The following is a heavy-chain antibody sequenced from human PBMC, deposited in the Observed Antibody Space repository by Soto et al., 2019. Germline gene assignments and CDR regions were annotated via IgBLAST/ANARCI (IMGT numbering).Heavy chain of an antibody. CDR1: GFTFSSYS. D-gene: IGHD1-26*01. CDR2: ISSSSSYI. V-gene: IGHV3-21*01. Sequence: GGSLRLSCAASGFTFSSYSMNWVRQAPGKGLEWVSSISSSSSYIYYADSVKGRFTISRDNAKNSLYLQMNSLRAEDTAVYYCARDQRELETLDAFDIWGQGTMVTVSS. J-gene: IGHJ3*02. CDR3: ARDQRELETLDAFDI.